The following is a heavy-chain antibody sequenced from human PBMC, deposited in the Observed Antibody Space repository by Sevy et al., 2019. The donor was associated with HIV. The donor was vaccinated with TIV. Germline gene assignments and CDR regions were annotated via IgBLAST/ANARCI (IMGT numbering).Heavy chain of an antibody. CDR2: ISAYNGNT. Sequence: ASVKVSCKASGYTFTSYGISWVRQAPGQGLEWMGWISAYNGNTNYAQKLQGRVTMTTDTSTSTAYMELRSRRSDDTAVYYCARDRAVAGLNYYYNGMDVWGQGTMVTVSS. D-gene: IGHD6-19*01. V-gene: IGHV1-18*01. J-gene: IGHJ6*02. CDR3: ARDRAVAGLNYYYNGMDV. CDR1: GYTFTSYG.